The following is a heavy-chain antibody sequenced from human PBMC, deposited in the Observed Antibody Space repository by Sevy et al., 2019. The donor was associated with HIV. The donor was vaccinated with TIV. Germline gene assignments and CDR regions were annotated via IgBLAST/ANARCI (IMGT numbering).Heavy chain of an antibody. V-gene: IGHV3-30-3*01. J-gene: IGHJ3*02. CDR2: ISYDGSNK. CDR1: GFTFSSYA. Sequence: GGSLRLSCAASGFTFSSYAMHWVRQAPGKGLEWVAVISYDGSNKYYADPVKGRFTISRDNSKNTLYLQMNSLRAEDTAVYYCARDPAALRLGGNAANAAFDIWGQGTMVTVSS. D-gene: IGHD1-1*01. CDR3: ARDPAALRLGGNAANAAFDI.